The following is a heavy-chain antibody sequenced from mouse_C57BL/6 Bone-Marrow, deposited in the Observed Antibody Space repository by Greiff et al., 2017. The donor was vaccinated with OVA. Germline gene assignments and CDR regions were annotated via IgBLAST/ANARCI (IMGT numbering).Heavy chain of an antibody. CDR3: AVDYDKGYAMDY. Sequence: EVKLMESGGGLVQPGGSLKLSCAASGFTFSDYGMAWVRQAPRKGPEWVAFISNLAYSIYYADTVTGRFTISRENAKNTLYLEMSSLRSEDTAMYYCAVDYDKGYAMDYWGQGTSVTVSS. J-gene: IGHJ4*01. CDR2: ISNLAYSI. D-gene: IGHD1-1*01. CDR1: GFTFSDYG. V-gene: IGHV5-15*01.